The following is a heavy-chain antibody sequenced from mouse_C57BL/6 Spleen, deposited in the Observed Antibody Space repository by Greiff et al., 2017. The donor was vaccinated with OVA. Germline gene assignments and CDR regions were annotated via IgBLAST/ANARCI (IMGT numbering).Heavy chain of an antibody. D-gene: IGHD1-1*01. CDR1: GYSITSGYY. Sequence: EVKVEESGPGLVKPSQSLSLTCSVTGYSITSGYYWNWIRQFPGNKLEWMGYISYDGSNNYNPSLKNRISITRDTSKNQFFLKLNSVTTEDTATYYCARGSVLLRGYFDYWGQGTTLTVSS. J-gene: IGHJ2*01. CDR3: ARGSVLLRGYFDY. V-gene: IGHV3-6*01. CDR2: ISYDGSN.